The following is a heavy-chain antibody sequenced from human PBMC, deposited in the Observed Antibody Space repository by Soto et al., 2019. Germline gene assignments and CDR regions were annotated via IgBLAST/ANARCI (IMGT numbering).Heavy chain of an antibody. V-gene: IGHV3-7*01. J-gene: IGHJ6*02. Sequence: GSLRLSCAASGFTFSSYWMSWVRQAPGKGLEWVANIKQDGSEKYYVDSVKGRFTISRDNAKNSLYLQMNSLRAEDTAVYYCARDQPIQLWLQSLRGMDVWGQGTTVTVSS. CDR2: IKQDGSEK. CDR1: GFTFSSYW. D-gene: IGHD5-18*01. CDR3: ARDQPIQLWLQSLRGMDV.